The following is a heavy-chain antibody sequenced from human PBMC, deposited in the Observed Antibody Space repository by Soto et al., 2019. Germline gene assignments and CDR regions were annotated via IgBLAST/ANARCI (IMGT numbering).Heavy chain of an antibody. CDR1: GYTFTSYY. Sequence: ASVKVSCKASGYTFTSYYMHWVRQAPGQGLEWMGIINPSGGSTSYAQKFQGRVTMTRDTSTSTVYMELSSLRSEDTAVYYCAREGRYYESSPQPSFDYWGQGTLVTVSS. D-gene: IGHD3-22*01. CDR3: AREGRYYESSPQPSFDY. V-gene: IGHV1-46*01. CDR2: INPSGGST. J-gene: IGHJ4*02.